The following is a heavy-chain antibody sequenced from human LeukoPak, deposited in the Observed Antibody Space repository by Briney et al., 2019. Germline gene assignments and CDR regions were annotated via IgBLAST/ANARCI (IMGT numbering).Heavy chain of an antibody. CDR1: GGSISSSSYY. V-gene: IGHV4-39*01. CDR2: IYYSGST. J-gene: IGHJ4*02. Sequence: SETLSLTCTVSGGSISSSSYYWGWIRQPPGKGLEWIGSIYYSGSTYYNPSLKSRVTISVDTSKNQFSLKLSSVTAADTAVYYCARSYSRSTEFDCWGQGTLVSVSS. CDR3: ARSYSRSTEFDC. D-gene: IGHD6-6*01.